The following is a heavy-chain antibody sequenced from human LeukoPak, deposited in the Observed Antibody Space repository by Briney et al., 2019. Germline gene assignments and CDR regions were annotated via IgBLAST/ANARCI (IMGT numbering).Heavy chain of an antibody. D-gene: IGHD6-19*01. J-gene: IGHJ4*02. Sequence: GGSLRLSCAASGFTFSSYDMSWVRQTPEKGLEWVSTISSSGSRTYYVDSVKGRFTVSRDNSNNTVYLQMNSLRAEDTAVYYCAKDRGGSGWYFDYWGQGTLVTVSS. CDR3: AKDRGGSGWYFDY. CDR2: ISSSGSRT. CDR1: GFTFSSYD. V-gene: IGHV3-23*01.